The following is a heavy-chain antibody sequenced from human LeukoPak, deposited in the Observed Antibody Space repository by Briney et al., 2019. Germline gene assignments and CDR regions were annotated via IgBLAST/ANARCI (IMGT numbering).Heavy chain of an antibody. D-gene: IGHD3-22*01. J-gene: IGHJ4*02. V-gene: IGHV3-33*01. Sequence: GGALRLSCGASGFAFSSYGMHWVRHAPGKGLEWVAVIWYDGSNKYYADSVKGRFTISRDNSKNTLYLQMNSLRAEDTAVYYCARDPYYYDSSGYFHFWGQGTLVTVSS. CDR3: ARDPYYYDSSGYFHF. CDR1: GFAFSSYG. CDR2: IWYDGSNK.